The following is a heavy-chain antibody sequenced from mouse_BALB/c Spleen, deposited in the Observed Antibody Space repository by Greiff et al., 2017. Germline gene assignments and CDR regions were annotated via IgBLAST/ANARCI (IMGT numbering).Heavy chain of an antibody. CDR3: ARYGSSSYAMDY. D-gene: IGHD1-1*01. CDR1: GYSFTSYW. Sequence: VQLQQSGPQLVRPGASVKISCKASGYSFTSYWMHWVKQRPGQGLEWIGMIDPSDSETRLNQKFKDKATLTVDKSSITAYMQLSSPTSEDSAVYYCARYGSSSYAMDYWGQGTSVTVSS. V-gene: IGHV1S126*01. J-gene: IGHJ4*01. CDR2: IDPSDSET.